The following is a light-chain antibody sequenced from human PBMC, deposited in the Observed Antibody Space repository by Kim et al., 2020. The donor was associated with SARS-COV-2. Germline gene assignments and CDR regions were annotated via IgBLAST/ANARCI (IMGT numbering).Light chain of an antibody. CDR3: QQYSSSFRT. Sequence: EIVLTQSPGTLSLSPGERATLSCRASQSVSSNYLAWYQQRPGQAPRLLIYDASSRATGIPDRFSGSGSGTDFTLTISRLEPEDFAVYYCQQYSSSFRTFGQGNKVEIK. J-gene: IGKJ1*01. CDR2: DAS. CDR1: QSVSSNY. V-gene: IGKV3-20*01.